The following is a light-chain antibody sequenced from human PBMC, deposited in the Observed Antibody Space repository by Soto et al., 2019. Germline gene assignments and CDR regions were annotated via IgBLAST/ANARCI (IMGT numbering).Light chain of an antibody. CDR1: SSNIGNNY. V-gene: IGLV1-51*01. Sequence: QSVLTQPPSVSAAPGQKVSLSCSGSSSNIGNNYVSWYQQLPGTAPKLLIYDNDKRPSGIPDRFSGSKSGTSATLGITGLQTGDEADYYCGTWDNSLSAGVFGGGTQLTVL. CDR3: GTWDNSLSAGV. J-gene: IGLJ3*02. CDR2: DND.